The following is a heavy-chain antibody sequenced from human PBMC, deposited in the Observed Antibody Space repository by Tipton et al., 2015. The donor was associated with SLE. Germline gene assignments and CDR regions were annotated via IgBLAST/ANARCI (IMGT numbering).Heavy chain of an antibody. CDR1: GGSISSGGYY. J-gene: IGHJ4*02. D-gene: IGHD2-2*01. CDR2: IYYSGST. V-gene: IGHV4-31*03. Sequence: TLSLTCTVSGGSISSGGYYWSWIRQHPGKGLEWIGYIYYSGSTYYNPSLKGRVTLTADRSKNQFSLKLTSVTAADTAAYYCARDSCSSATCYYFDYWGQGIPVTVSS. CDR3: ARDSCSSATCYYFDY.